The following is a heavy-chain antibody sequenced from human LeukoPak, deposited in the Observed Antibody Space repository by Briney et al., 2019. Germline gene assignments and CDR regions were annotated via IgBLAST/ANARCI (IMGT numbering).Heavy chain of an antibody. CDR1: GFTFSSYA. CDR2: ISGSGGST. D-gene: IGHD6-19*01. Sequence: GVSPRLSCAASGFTFSSYARSWVRQAPGKGLEWVSAISGSGGSTYYADSVKGRFTISRDNSKNTLYLQMNSLRAEDTAVYYCAKGPVRSSGWYAGFDYWGQGTLVTVSS. CDR3: AKGPVRSSGWYAGFDY. J-gene: IGHJ4*02. V-gene: IGHV3-23*01.